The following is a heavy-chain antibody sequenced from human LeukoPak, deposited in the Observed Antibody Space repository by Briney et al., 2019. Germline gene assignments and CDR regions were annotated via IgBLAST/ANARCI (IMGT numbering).Heavy chain of an antibody. CDR2: ISWNSGSI. D-gene: IGHD3-9*01. J-gene: IGHJ3*02. V-gene: IGHV3-9*01. Sequence: GGSLRLSCAASGFTFDDYAMHWVRQAPGKGLEWVSGISWNSGSIGYADSVKGRFTISRDNAKNSLYLQMNSLRAEDTAVYYCARDWYDNSDAFDIWGQGTMVTVSS. CDR3: ARDWYDNSDAFDI. CDR1: GFTFDDYA.